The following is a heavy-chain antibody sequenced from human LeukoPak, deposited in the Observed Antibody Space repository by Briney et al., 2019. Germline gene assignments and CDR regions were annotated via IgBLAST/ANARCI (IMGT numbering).Heavy chain of an antibody. J-gene: IGHJ3*02. V-gene: IGHV3-23*01. D-gene: IGHD3-16*01. CDR3: AKAWAATRDAFDI. CDR1: GFTFSSYA. CDR2: ISGSGGST. Sequence: GGSLRLSCAASGFTFSSYALSWVRQAPGKGLEWVSAISGSGGSTYYADSVKGRFTISRDNSKNTLYLQMNSLRAEDTAVYYCAKAWAATRDAFDIWGQGTMVTVSS.